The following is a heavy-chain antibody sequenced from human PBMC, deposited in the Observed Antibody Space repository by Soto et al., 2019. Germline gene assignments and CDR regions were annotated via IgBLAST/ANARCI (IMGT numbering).Heavy chain of an antibody. D-gene: IGHD6-13*01. Sequence: ASVKVSCKASGYTFTSYDINWVRQATGQGLEWMGGIIPIFGTANYAQKFQGRVTITADESTSTAYMELSSLRSEDTAVYYCARDGIAAAGKVYWGQGTLVTVSS. J-gene: IGHJ4*02. CDR1: GYTFTSYD. CDR3: ARDGIAAAGKVY. V-gene: IGHV1-69*13. CDR2: IIPIFGTA.